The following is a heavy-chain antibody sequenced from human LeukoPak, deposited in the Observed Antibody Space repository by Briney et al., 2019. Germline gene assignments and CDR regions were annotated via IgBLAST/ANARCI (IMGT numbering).Heavy chain of an antibody. D-gene: IGHD3-22*01. V-gene: IGHV3-48*03. CDR1: GFTFSSYE. Sequence: SGGSLRLSCAASGFTFSSYEMNWVRQAPGKGLEWISYISRSGTTIYYADSVKGRFTISRDNAKNSLYLQMNSLRAEDTALYYCARDSFDSSGYYFDYWGQGTLVTVPS. CDR2: ISRSGTTI. CDR3: ARDSFDSSGYYFDY. J-gene: IGHJ4*02.